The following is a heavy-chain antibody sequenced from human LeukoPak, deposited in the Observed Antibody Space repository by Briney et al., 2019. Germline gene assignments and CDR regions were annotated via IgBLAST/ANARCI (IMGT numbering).Heavy chain of an antibody. CDR1: GYTFTGYH. D-gene: IGHD3-10*01. CDR2: INPNSGGT. J-gene: IGHJ4*02. CDR3: ARAAMGGSGSYRVPY. Sequence: GASVKVSCKASGYTFTGYHMHWVRQAPGQGLEWMGWINPNSGGTNYAQKFQGRVTMTRDTSISTAYMELSRLRSDDTAVYYCARAAMGGSGSYRVPYWGQGTLVTVSS. V-gene: IGHV1-2*02.